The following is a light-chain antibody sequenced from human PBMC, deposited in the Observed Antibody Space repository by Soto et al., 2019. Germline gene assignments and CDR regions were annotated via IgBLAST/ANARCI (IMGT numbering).Light chain of an antibody. CDR3: QQRSHWPPLT. V-gene: IGKV3-11*01. Sequence: EIVLTQSPATLSLSPGERATLSCRASQSVNSYLAWYQQKPGQAPRLLIFDASNRATGIPARFSGSGFGTDFTLTISSLEPEDFAVYYCQQRSHWPPLTFGGGTKVEIK. CDR2: DAS. CDR1: QSVNSY. J-gene: IGKJ4*01.